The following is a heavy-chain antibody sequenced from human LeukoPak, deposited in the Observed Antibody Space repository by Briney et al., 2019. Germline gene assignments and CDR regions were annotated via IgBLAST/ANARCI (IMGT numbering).Heavy chain of an antibody. CDR1: GGSISSGYY. Sequence: PSETLSLTCSVSGGSISSGYYWGWIRQPPGKGLEWIGSIYHSGSTYYNPSLKSRVTISVDTSKNQFSLKLSSVTAADTAVYYCARRPIVGSTGFYFDPWGPGTLVTVSS. CDR2: IYHSGST. J-gene: IGHJ5*02. CDR3: ARRPIVGSTGFYFDP. D-gene: IGHD1-26*01. V-gene: IGHV4-38-2*02.